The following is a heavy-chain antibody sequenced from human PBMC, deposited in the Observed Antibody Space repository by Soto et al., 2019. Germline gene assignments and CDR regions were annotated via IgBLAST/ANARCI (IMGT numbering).Heavy chain of an antibody. CDR1: GFTFSSYG. J-gene: IGHJ4*02. CDR2: IWYDGSNK. D-gene: IGHD6-6*01. CDR3: ARVGFGYSSSDY. Sequence: QVQLVESGGGLVQPGRSLRLSCAASGFTFSSYGMHWVRQAPGKGLEWVAVIWYDGSNKYYADSVKGRFTISRDNSKNTLYLQMNSLRAEDTAVYYCARVGFGYSSSDYWGQGTLVTVSS. V-gene: IGHV3-33*01.